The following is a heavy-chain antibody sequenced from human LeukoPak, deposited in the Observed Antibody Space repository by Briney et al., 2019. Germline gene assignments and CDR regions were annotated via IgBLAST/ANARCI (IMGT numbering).Heavy chain of an antibody. CDR2: ISSSSSYI. CDR1: GFTFSSYA. D-gene: IGHD3-9*01. CDR3: ARDDSYFDWLFT. Sequence: GGSLRLSCAASGFTFSSYAMSWVRQAPGKGLEWVSSISSSSSYIYYADSVKGRFTISRDNAKNSLYLQMNSLRAEDTAVYYCARDDSYFDWLFTWGQGTLVTVSS. J-gene: IGHJ5*02. V-gene: IGHV3-21*01.